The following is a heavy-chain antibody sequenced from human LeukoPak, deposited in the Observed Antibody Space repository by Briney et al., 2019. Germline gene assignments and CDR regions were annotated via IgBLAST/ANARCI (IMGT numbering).Heavy chain of an antibody. CDR3: ATSLGYCSSTSCSEIYWFDP. CDR1: GYALTELS. CDR2: FDPEDGET. Sequence: GASVKVSCKVSGYALTELSMHWVRQAPGKGLEWMGGFDPEDGETIYAQKFQGRVTMTEDTSTDTAYMELSNLRSEDTAVYYCATSLGYCSSTSCSEIYWFDPWGQGTLVTVSS. D-gene: IGHD2-2*01. V-gene: IGHV1-24*01. J-gene: IGHJ5*02.